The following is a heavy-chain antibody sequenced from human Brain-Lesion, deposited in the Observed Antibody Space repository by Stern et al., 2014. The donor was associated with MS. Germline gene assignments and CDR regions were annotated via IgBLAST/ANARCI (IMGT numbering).Heavy chain of an antibody. CDR1: GFSLSSYW. CDR2: IKQDGRER. J-gene: IGHJ6*02. D-gene: IGHD2-15*01. CDR3: ARDCGSGSCYQTQYYYGVDV. V-gene: IGHV3-7*01. Sequence: EVQLVESGGGLVQPGGPLRLSCAGSGFSLSSYWMSWVRQAPGKGPELVATIKQDGRERYYVDSVKGRFTISRDNSKNSVFLQMNSLRVDDTSVYYCARDCGSGSCYQTQYYYGVDVWGQGTTVIVSS.